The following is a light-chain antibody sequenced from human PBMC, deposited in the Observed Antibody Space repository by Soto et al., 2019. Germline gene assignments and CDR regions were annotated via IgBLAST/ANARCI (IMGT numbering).Light chain of an antibody. CDR1: QSISSW. V-gene: IGKV1-5*01. J-gene: IGKJ5*01. CDR2: DAS. Sequence: IQMIQSRSTLSASVGDRVTITCRASQSISSWLAWYQQKPGKAPKLLIYDASSLESGVPSRFSGSGSGTEFTLTISSLQPDDFATYYCQQYNSYPITFGQGTRLAIK. CDR3: QQYNSYPIT.